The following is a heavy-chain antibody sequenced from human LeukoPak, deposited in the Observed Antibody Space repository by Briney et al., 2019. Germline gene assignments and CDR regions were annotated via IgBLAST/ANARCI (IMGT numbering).Heavy chain of an antibody. J-gene: IGHJ4*02. CDR1: GFTFSSYA. Sequence: PGGSLRLSCAASGFTFSSYAMHWVRQAPGKGLEYVSAISSNGGSTYYANSVKGRFTISRDNAKNSLYLQMNSLRAEDTALYYCAKEAGSYYMGYWGQGTLVTVSS. V-gene: IGHV3-64*01. CDR2: ISSNGGST. CDR3: AKEAGSYYMGY. D-gene: IGHD3-10*01.